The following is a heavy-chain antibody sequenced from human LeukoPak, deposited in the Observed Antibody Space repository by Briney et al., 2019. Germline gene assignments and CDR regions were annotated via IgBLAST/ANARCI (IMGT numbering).Heavy chain of an antibody. Sequence: GGSLRLSCAASGFTFSSYAMHWVRQAPGKGLEWVSSISSSSSYIYYADSVKGRFTISRDNAKNSLYLQMNSLRAEDTAVYYCATNPYYDFWSGYYSSWYYMDVWGKGTTVTVSS. CDR2: ISSSSSYI. V-gene: IGHV3-21*01. CDR3: ATNPYYDFWSGYYSSWYYMDV. D-gene: IGHD3-3*01. CDR1: GFTFSSYA. J-gene: IGHJ6*03.